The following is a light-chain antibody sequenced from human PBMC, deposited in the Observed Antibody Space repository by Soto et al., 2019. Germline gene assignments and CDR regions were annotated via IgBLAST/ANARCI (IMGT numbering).Light chain of an antibody. CDR3: TSYAAGKNVV. Sequence: QSALTQPPSASGSPGQSVTISCTGTSSDVGNYNYVSWYQQYPGKAPKLMIYEVNKRPSGVPDRFSGSKSGNTASLTVSGLQAEDEAGYYCTSYAAGKNVVFGGGTKLTVL. V-gene: IGLV2-8*01. CDR1: SSDVGNYNY. J-gene: IGLJ2*01. CDR2: EVN.